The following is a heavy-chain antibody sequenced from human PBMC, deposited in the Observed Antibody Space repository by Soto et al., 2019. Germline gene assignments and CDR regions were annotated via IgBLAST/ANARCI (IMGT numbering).Heavy chain of an antibody. Sequence: QVQLQQWGAGLLKPSETLSLTCAVYGGSFSGYYWSWIRQPPGKGLEWIGEINHSGSTNYNPSLTSRVTISEDTSKNQFSLKLSSVTAADTAVYYCPRGLLLWYGEVSRRGDPDDCVHVWGKGNRVTLSS. V-gene: IGHV4-34*01. D-gene: IGHD3-10*01. CDR3: PRGLLLWYGEVSRRGDPDDCVHV. CDR2: INHSGST. CDR1: GGSFSGYY. J-gene: IGHJ6*01.